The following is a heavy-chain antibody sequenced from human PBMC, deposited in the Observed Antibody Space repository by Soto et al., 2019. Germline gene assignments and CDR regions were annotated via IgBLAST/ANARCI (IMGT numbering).Heavy chain of an antibody. D-gene: IGHD2-8*01. J-gene: IGHJ4*02. CDR2: ISYDGSNK. Sequence: PGGSLRLSCAASGFTFSSYAMHWVRQAPGKGLEWVAVISYDGSNKYYADSVKGRFTISRDNSKNTLYLQMNSLRAEDTAVYYCARERGVGYCTNGVCPPGYWGQGTLVTVS. CDR3: ARERGVGYCTNGVCPPGY. CDR1: GFTFSSYA. V-gene: IGHV3-30-3*01.